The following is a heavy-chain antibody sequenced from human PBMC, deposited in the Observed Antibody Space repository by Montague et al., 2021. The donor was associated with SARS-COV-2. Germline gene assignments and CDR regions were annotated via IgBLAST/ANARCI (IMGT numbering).Heavy chain of an antibody. CDR1: GFPFSLFA. CDR3: AKGTSRVVTYALDV. CDR2: FGGSGLGT. J-gene: IGHJ3*01. V-gene: IGHV3-23*01. Sequence: SLRLSFAASGFPFSLFAMSWVRQVPGKGLEWVPSFGGSGLGTYYSDSVRGRFTVSRDDSRNTLYLQMNSLRAEDTAFYYCAKGTSRVVTYALDVWGQGTMVAVSS. D-gene: IGHD3-10*01.